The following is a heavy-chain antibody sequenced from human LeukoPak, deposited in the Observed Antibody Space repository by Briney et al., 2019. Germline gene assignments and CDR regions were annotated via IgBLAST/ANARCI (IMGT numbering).Heavy chain of an antibody. Sequence: SETLSLTCTVSGGSISSGGYYWSWIRQHPGKGLEWIGYIYYSGSTYYNPSLKSRVTISVDTSKNQFSLKLSSVTAADTAVYYCAKGQQLLNDAFDIWGQGTMVTVSS. CDR3: AKGQQLLNDAFDI. V-gene: IGHV4-31*03. D-gene: IGHD6-13*01. CDR2: IYYSGST. J-gene: IGHJ3*02. CDR1: GGSISSGGYY.